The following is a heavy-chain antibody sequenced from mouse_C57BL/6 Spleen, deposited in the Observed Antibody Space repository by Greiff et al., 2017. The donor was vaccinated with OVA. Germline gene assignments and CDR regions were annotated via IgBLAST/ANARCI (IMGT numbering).Heavy chain of an antibody. CDR3: AKGGRGAMDY. D-gene: IGHD3-3*01. V-gene: IGHV2-5*01. CDR2: ICSGGST. Sequence: VQGVESGPGLVQPSQSLSITCTVSGFSLTSYGVHWVRQSPGKGLEWLGVICSGGSTDYNAAFMSRLIITKDNSKSQVFFTMNSQQADDAAIYYCAKGGRGAMDYWGQGTSVTVSS. J-gene: IGHJ4*01. CDR1: GFSLTSYG.